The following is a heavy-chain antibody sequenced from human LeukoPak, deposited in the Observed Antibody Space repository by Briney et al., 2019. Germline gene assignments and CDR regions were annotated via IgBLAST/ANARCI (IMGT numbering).Heavy chain of an antibody. CDR2: ISGLSTHI. CDR1: GFTFSDYD. V-gene: IGHV3-69-1*02. J-gene: IGHJ4*02. D-gene: IGHD3-16*01. Sequence: GGSLRLSCSASGFTFSDYDMNWVRQAPGKGLEWVSSISGLSTHIYYGDSVKGRFSIPRDNAKNSVYLQMNSLGVEDTAIYYCGRAFPPLRTSSAGDLWGQGSLVTVSS. CDR3: GRAFPPLRTSSAGDL.